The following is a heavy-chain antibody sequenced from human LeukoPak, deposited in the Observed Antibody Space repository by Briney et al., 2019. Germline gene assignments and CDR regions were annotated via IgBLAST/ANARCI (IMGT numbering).Heavy chain of an antibody. CDR3: ARAGGIAARDYYYYYMDV. V-gene: IGHV1-18*01. CDR1: GYTFTSYG. Sequence: ASVKVSCKASGYTFTSYGISWVRQAPGQGLEWMGWISAYNGNTNYAQKLQGRVTITTDTSTNTAYMELRSLRSDDTAVYYCARAGGIAARDYYYYYMDVWGKGTTVTVSS. CDR2: ISAYNGNT. D-gene: IGHD6-6*01. J-gene: IGHJ6*03.